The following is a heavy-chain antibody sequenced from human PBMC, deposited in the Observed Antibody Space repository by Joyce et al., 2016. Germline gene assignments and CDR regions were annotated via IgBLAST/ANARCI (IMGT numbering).Heavy chain of an antibody. CDR2: IIPIFNKP. CDR1: GDSFNTYA. D-gene: IGHD3-16*01. J-gene: IGHJ6*03. CDR3: ARRENALGPVAASYYYLVV. Sequence: QALLEQSGAEAKKPGSSVKVSCKTSGDSFNTYAISWVRQAPGEGHEEMGEIIPIFNKPKYAQKYQDRVTISAGQSTSTAFMELNSLRSGDTAVYFCARRENALGPVAASYYYLVVWGKGTTVIVSS. V-gene: IGHV1-69*01.